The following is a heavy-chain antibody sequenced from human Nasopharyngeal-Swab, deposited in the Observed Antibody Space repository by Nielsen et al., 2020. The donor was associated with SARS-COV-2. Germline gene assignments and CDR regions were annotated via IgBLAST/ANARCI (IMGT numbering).Heavy chain of an antibody. V-gene: IGHV3-72*01. J-gene: IGHJ4*02. Sequence: GESLNISCEASGFSFSDHYMDWVRQAPGKGLEWVGRIRNKANSYTTEYAASVKGRFIISRDESKNSLYLQMNSLKTEDTAVYYCTRMNFRYYNDYWGQGMLVTVSS. CDR2: IRNKANSYTT. CDR1: GFSFSDHY. CDR3: TRMNFRYYNDY.